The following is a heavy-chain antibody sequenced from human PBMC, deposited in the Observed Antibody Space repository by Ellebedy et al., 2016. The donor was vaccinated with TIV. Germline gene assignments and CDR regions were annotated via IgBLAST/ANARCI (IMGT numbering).Heavy chain of an antibody. V-gene: IGHV3-7*01. Sequence: GGSLRLSCAASGFSFRSYWMSWVRQAPGEGLEWVANLRQDENEKYYLDSVRGRFTISRDNAKNSLYLQMNSLSAEDTAVYYCATDGSYGDYLFPAHAFEIWGQGTEVTVSP. CDR2: LRQDENEK. J-gene: IGHJ3*02. CDR3: ATDGSYGDYLFPAHAFEI. D-gene: IGHD4-17*01. CDR1: GFSFRSYW.